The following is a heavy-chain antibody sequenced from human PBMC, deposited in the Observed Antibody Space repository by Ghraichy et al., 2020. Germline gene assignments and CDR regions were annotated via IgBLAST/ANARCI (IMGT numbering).Heavy chain of an antibody. V-gene: IGHV3-7*03. D-gene: IGHD2-15*01. CDR1: GFTFSSYW. Sequence: GGSLRLSCTASGFTFSSYWMSWVRQAPRKGLEWVANIKQDGSEKYYVDSVKGRFTISRDNAKNSLYLQMNSLRAEDTAVYYCARDLSGVVGDYWGQGTLVTVSS. J-gene: IGHJ4*02. CDR3: ARDLSGVVGDY. CDR2: IKQDGSEK.